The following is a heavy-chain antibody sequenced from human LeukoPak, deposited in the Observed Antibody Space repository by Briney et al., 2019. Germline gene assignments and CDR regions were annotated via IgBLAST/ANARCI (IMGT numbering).Heavy chain of an antibody. J-gene: IGHJ4*02. Sequence: GGSLRLSCAASGFTFSSYAMSWVRQAPWKGLEWVSTIRGSGGFTYYADSVKGRFTISRDNSKNTLYLQMNSLRAEDTAVYYCAKVLSPAMVVIPFDYWGQGTLVTVSS. CDR1: GFTFSSYA. D-gene: IGHD4-23*01. V-gene: IGHV3-23*01. CDR2: IRGSGGFT. CDR3: AKVLSPAMVVIPFDY.